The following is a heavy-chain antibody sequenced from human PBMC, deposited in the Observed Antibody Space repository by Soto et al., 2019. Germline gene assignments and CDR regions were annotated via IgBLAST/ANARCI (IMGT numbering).Heavy chain of an antibody. CDR2: ISGSGGSA. CDR3: ARGKAIAGRDY. J-gene: IGHJ4*02. Sequence: PGVSLXLSFTVSGFTFSSYFMSWVRQAPGKGLEWVSAISGSGGSAYYADPVKGRFTISRDNSKNTLYLQMNSLRAEDTAVYYCARGKAIAGRDYWGQGTLVTVSS. CDR1: GFTFSSYF. V-gene: IGHV3-23*01. D-gene: IGHD2-15*01.